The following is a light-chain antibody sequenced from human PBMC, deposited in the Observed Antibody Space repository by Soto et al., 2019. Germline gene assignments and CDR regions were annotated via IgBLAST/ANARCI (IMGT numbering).Light chain of an antibody. J-gene: IGKJ2*01. CDR1: RTINDY. CDR3: QQSYSTPYT. CDR2: AAS. V-gene: IGKV1-39*01. Sequence: DILMTQSPSSLSASIGDRVTITCRANRTINDYLNWYQQKPQKAPKVLIYAASTLQSGVPSRFSGSGSGTDFTLTINSLQSEDFATYFYQQSYSTPYTFGQGTKLDIK.